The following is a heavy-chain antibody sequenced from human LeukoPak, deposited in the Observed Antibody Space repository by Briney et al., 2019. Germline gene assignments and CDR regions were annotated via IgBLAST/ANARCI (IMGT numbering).Heavy chain of an antibody. D-gene: IGHD5-12*01. CDR1: GGTFSSYA. Sequence: SVKVSCKASGGTFSSYAISWVRQAPGQGLEWMGRIVPILGTANYAQKFPGRVTITADESTSTAYMELSSLRSEDTAVYYCAIPGYSGYDFRLWGQGTLVTVPS. J-gene: IGHJ4*02. V-gene: IGHV1-69*13. CDR3: AIPGYSGYDFRL. CDR2: IVPILGTA.